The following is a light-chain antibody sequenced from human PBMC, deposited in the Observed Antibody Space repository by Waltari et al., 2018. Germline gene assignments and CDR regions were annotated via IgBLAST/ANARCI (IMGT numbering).Light chain of an antibody. J-gene: IGKJ4*01. V-gene: IGKV3-20*01. CDR2: ETS. CDR1: QTVNNYY. CDR3: QQHKDSPIT. Sequence: EIVLTQSPGTLSVSPGERVTLSCRASQTVNNYYLAWFQQKPGQAPTLLVYETSIRASGSPDRFSGSGSWTHFTLTISRVESEDSAVYFCQQHKDSPITFGGGTRVEIQ.